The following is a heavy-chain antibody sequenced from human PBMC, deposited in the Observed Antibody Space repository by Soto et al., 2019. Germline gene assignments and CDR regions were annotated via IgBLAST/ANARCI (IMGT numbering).Heavy chain of an antibody. CDR2: LYNDERT. J-gene: IGHJ4*02. V-gene: IGHV4-4*07. CDR1: GECVSNHY. CDR3: AREPLAHSDLGF. Sequence: SDCMSLTCTVCGECVSNHYWNGIRQPAGQGLEWLGRLYNDERTNYNPSLKSRLTMSMDTSKNQFSLKLTSVTAADSAVYFCAREPLAHSDLGFWGQGILVTVSS. D-gene: IGHD2-15*01.